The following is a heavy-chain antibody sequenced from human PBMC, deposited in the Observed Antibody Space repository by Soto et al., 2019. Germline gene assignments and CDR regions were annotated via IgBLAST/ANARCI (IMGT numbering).Heavy chain of an antibody. CDR1: GGSISSYY. CDR2: IYYSGST. Sequence: SETLSLTCTVSGGSISSYYWSWIRQPPGKGLEWIGYIYYSGSTNYNPSLKSRVTISVDTSKNQFSLKLSSVTAADTAVYYCARHFPRTIAVAGKRAHYDAFDIWGQGTMVTVSS. D-gene: IGHD6-19*01. J-gene: IGHJ3*02. V-gene: IGHV4-59*08. CDR3: ARHFPRTIAVAGKRAHYDAFDI.